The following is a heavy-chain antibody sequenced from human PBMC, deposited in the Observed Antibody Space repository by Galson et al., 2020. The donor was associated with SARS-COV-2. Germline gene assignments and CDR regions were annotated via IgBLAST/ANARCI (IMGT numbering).Heavy chain of an antibody. J-gene: IGHJ5*02. Sequence: ASVKVSCKASGYTFTSYYMHWVRQAPGQGLEWMGIINPSGGRTSYAQKFQGRVTMTRDTSTSTVYMALSSLRSEDTAVYYCARDKLPVSAGTFGSGWFDPWGQGTLVTVSS. CDR2: INPSGGRT. CDR1: GYTFTSYY. V-gene: IGHV1-46*01. D-gene: IGHD6-13*01. CDR3: ARDKLPVSAGTFGSGWFDP.